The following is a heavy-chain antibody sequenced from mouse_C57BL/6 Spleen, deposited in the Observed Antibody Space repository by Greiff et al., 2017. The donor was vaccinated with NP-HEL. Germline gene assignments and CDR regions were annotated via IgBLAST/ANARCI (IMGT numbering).Heavy chain of an antibody. CDR1: GYTFTSYG. CDR2: IDPRSGNT. V-gene: IGHV1-81*01. J-gene: IGHJ2*01. Sequence: QVQLQQSGAELARPGASVKLSCKASGYTFTSYGISWVKQRTGQGLEWIGEIDPRSGNTYYNEKFKGKATLTADKSSSTAYMELRSLTSEDSAVYFCARMDYGSSYDFDYWGQGTTLTVSS. CDR3: ARMDYGSSYDFDY. D-gene: IGHD1-1*01.